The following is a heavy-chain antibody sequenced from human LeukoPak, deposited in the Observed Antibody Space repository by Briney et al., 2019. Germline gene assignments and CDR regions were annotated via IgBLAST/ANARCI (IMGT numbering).Heavy chain of an antibody. CDR1: GFTFSSYE. CDR3: AELGITMIGGV. J-gene: IGHJ6*04. D-gene: IGHD3-10*02. V-gene: IGHV3-48*03. CDR2: ISSRGSSI. Sequence: GGSLRLSCAASGFTFSSYEMNWVRQAPGKGLEWVSYISSRGSSIYYAASVKGRSTISRDNAKNSLYLQMNSLRAEDTAVYYCAELGITMIGGVWGKGTTVTISS.